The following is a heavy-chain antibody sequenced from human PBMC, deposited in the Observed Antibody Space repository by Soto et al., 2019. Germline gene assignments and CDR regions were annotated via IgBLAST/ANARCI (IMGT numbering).Heavy chain of an antibody. CDR2: ISHEGVMK. J-gene: IGHJ6*02. CDR1: GFTFESYG. D-gene: IGHD6-13*01. CDR3: AKDPPSERMQPDYGMDV. V-gene: IGHV3-30*18. Sequence: GGSLRLSCTASGFTFESYGMHWVRQAPGKGLEWLAYISHEGVMKFYAGSVKGRFTISRDNSKNTLYLQMNSLRVEDTAVYYCAKDPPSERMQPDYGMDVWGQGTTVTVYS.